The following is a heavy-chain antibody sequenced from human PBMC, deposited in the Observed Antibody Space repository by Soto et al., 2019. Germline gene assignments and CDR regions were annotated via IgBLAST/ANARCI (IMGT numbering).Heavy chain of an antibody. D-gene: IGHD6-13*01. CDR2: ISSSGSTI. CDR1: GFTFSDYY. V-gene: IGHV3-11*01. CDR3: ARAVSAAGYYYYYYYYMDV. J-gene: IGHJ6*03. Sequence: QVQLVESGGGLVKPGGSLSLSCAASGFTFSDYYMRWIRQAPGTGLAWVSYISSSGSTIYYADSVKGRFTISRDTDKKSLSLQMNPLRAEYTAVYYCARAVSAAGYYYYYYYYMDVWGKGTTVTVSS.